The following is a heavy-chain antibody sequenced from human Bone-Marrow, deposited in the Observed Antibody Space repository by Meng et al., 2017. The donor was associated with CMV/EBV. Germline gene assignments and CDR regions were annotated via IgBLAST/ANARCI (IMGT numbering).Heavy chain of an antibody. J-gene: IGHJ6*02. CDR1: GGSISSYY. CDR3: ARSLDCGGDCYLGY. CDR2: IYYSGST. D-gene: IGHD2-21*01. V-gene: IGHV4-59*01. Sequence: GSLRLSCTVSGGSISSYYWSWIRQPPGKGLEWIGYIYYSGSTNYNPSLKSRVTISVDTSKNQFSLKLSSVTAADTAVYYCARSLDCGGDCYLGYWGQGTTVTVSS.